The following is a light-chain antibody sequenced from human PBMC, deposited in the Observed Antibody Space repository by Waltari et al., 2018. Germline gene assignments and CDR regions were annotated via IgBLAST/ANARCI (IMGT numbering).Light chain of an antibody. CDR2: AAS. CDR3: QQAKTFPLT. Sequence: DIQMTQSPSSVSASVGDTVAITCRSSQAISSWLAWYQQTPGKAPELLIYAASSLQSGVPSRFSGSGSGTDFTLTITSLQPEDFAIYYCQQAKTFPLTFGGGTKVEIK. J-gene: IGKJ4*01. V-gene: IGKV1-12*01. CDR1: QAISSW.